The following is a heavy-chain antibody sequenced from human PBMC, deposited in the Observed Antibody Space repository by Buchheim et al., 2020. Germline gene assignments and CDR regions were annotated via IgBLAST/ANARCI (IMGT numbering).Heavy chain of an antibody. CDR2: INHSGST. CDR3: ARGMPLSYYDSSGSFYTGDY. CDR1: GGSISSGGYY. J-gene: IGHJ4*02. D-gene: IGHD3-22*01. Sequence: QVQLQESGPGLVKPSQTLSLTCTVSGGSISSGGYYWSWIRQPPGKGLEWIGEINHSGSTNYNPSLKSRVTISVDTSKNQFSLKLSSVTAADTAVYYCARGMPLSYYDSSGSFYTGDYWGQGTL. V-gene: IGHV4-31*03.